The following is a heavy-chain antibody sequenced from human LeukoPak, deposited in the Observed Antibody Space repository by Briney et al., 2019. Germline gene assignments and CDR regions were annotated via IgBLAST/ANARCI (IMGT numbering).Heavy chain of an antibody. Sequence: GGSLRLSCAASGFTFDDYTMHWVRQAPGKGLEWVSLISWDGGSTYYADSVKGRFTISRDNSKNSLYLQMNSLRTEDTALYYCAKEGAGRYYFDYWGQGTLVTVSS. CDR1: GFTFDDYT. D-gene: IGHD1-14*01. CDR3: AKEGAGRYYFDY. CDR2: ISWDGGST. V-gene: IGHV3-43*01. J-gene: IGHJ4*02.